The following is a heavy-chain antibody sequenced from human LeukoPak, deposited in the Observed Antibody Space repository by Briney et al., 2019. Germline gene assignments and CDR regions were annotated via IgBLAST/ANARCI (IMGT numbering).Heavy chain of an antibody. CDR1: GGSISSYY. CDR3: ARLLSTVYYYGSGSYYYFDY. J-gene: IGHJ4*02. V-gene: IGHV4-4*07. CDR2: IYTSGSP. Sequence: PSETLSLTCTVSGGSISSYYWSWIRQPAGKGREWMGRIYTSGSPNYHPSLKSRVTMSVDTSKNPFSLKMSSVTAADTAVYYCARLLSTVYYYGSGSYYYFDYWGQGTLVTVSS. D-gene: IGHD3-10*01.